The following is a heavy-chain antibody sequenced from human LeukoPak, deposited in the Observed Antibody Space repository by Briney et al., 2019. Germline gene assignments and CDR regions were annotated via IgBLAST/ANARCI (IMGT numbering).Heavy chain of an antibody. J-gene: IGHJ4*02. V-gene: IGHV1-2*02. CDR2: INPDSGGA. Sequence: ASVKVSCKASGEASGYTFTAHYMNWVRQAPGQGLAWMGWINPDSGGANFAQKFQGRVTLTRDTSISTAYMELSRLIFDDTAVYYCARLSRSYSTFDYWGQGTLVTVSS. CDR3: ARLSRSYSTFDY. D-gene: IGHD1-26*01. CDR1: GEASGYTFTAHY.